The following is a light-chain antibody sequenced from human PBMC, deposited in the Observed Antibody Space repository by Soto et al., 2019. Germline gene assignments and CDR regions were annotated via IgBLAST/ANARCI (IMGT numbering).Light chain of an antibody. J-gene: IGLJ3*02. V-gene: IGLV1-40*01. CDR1: SSNIGAGYD. CDR2: GNS. Sequence: QSVLTQPPSVSGAPRQRVTISCTGSSSNIGAGYDVHWYQQLPGTAPKLLIYGNSNRPSGVPDRFSGSKSGASASLAITGLQAEDEADYYCQSYDIGLTTWVFGGGTKRTVL. CDR3: QSYDIGLTTWV.